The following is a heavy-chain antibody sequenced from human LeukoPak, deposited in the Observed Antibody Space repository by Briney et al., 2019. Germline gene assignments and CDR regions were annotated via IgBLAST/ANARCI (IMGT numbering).Heavy chain of an antibody. CDR2: ISSSSNYI. V-gene: IGHV3-21*01. D-gene: IGHD2-2*01. CDR3: ARDLRGGSTSLDY. Sequence: GGSLRLSCVASGFTFSDYSMNWVRQAPGKGLEWVSSISSSSNYIYYADSVKGRFTISRDNAKNSLFLQMNSLRAEDTAVYYCARDLRGGSTSLDYWGQGTLVTVSS. CDR1: GFTFSDYS. J-gene: IGHJ4*02.